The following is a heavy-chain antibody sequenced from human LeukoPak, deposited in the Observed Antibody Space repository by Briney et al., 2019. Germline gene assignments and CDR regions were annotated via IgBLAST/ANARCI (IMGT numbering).Heavy chain of an antibody. V-gene: IGHV3-15*01. CDR2: IQSKTDGGTT. D-gene: IGHD6-13*01. CDR3: TRQQLLFDY. CDR1: GFTFSNAR. J-gene: IGHJ4*02. Sequence: GGSLRLSCAASGFTFSNARMSWVRQAPGRGLEWVGRIQSKTDGGTTDYAAPVKGRLSISRDDSQNTLYLQMNSLKTEDTAVYYCTRQQLLFDYWGQGTLVTVSS.